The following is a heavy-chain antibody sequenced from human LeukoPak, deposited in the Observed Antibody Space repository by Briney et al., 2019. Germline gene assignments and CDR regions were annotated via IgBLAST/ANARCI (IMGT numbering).Heavy chain of an antibody. CDR2: INAGNGNT. J-gene: IGHJ4*02. CDR1: GYTFTSYA. V-gene: IGHV1-3*01. Sequence: ASVKVSCKASGYTFTSYAMHWVRQAPGQRLEWMGWINAGNGNTKYSQKFQGRVTITWDTSASTAYMELSSLRSEDTAVYYCARDLRAVAGTGLGYWGQGTLVTVSS. CDR3: ARDLRAVAGTGLGY. D-gene: IGHD6-19*01.